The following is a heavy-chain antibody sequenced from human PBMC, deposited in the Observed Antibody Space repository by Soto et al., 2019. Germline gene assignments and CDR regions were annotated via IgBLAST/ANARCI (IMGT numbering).Heavy chain of an antibody. J-gene: IGHJ6*02. CDR3: AKIYGDNRYYYYYGMDV. D-gene: IGHD4-17*01. CDR2: ISGSGGST. V-gene: IGHV3-23*01. Sequence: GGFLRLYCAASGFSFSRYAMNWVRQAPGKGLEWVSAISGSGGSTYYADSVKGRFTISRDNSKNTLYLQMNSLRAEDTAVYYCAKIYGDNRYYYYYGMDVWGQGTTVTVSS. CDR1: GFSFSRYA.